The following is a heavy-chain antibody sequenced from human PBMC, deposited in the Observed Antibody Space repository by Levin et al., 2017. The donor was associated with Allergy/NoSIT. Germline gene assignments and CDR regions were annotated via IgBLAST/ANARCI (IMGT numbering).Heavy chain of an antibody. CDR3: ARDDWYGYPSTGFDY. J-gene: IGHJ4*02. D-gene: IGHD5-18*01. CDR1: GFTFSSYA. V-gene: IGHV3-30-3*01. Sequence: GESLKISCAASGFTFSSYAMHWVRQAPGKGLEWVAVISYDGSNKYYADSVKGRFTISRDNSKNTLYLQMNSLRAEDTAVYYCARDDWYGYPSTGFDYWGQGTLVTVSS. CDR2: ISYDGSNK.